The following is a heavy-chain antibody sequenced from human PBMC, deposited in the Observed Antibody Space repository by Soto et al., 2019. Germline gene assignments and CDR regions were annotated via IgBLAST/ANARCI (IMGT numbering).Heavy chain of an antibody. CDR3: ARGRSSTEGDDAFEI. J-gene: IGHJ3*02. CDR1: SGSISSSNW. CDR2: IYHSGST. V-gene: IGHV4-4*02. Sequence: QVQLQESGPGLVKPSGTLSLTCAVSSGSISSSNWWSWVRKPPGKALEWIGEIYHSGSTNHNPTLKRRVTKSVDKSKNQHTPKLSSVTAADTAVYYCARGRSSTEGDDAFEIWGQGTMVTVSS. D-gene: IGHD2-2*01.